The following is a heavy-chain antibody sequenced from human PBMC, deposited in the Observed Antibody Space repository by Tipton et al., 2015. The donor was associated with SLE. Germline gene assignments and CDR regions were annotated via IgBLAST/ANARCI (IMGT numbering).Heavy chain of an antibody. CDR2: IYYSGST. J-gene: IGHJ4*02. D-gene: IGHD6-13*01. CDR1: GGSISSSSYY. V-gene: IGHV4-39*07. CDR3: ARGPTIAAAGTFAY. Sequence: TLSLTCTVSGGSISSSSYYWGWIRQPPGKGLEWIGSIYYSGSTYYNPSLKSRVTISVDTSKNQFSLKLSSVTAADTAVYYCARGPTIAAAGTFAYWGQGTLVTVSS.